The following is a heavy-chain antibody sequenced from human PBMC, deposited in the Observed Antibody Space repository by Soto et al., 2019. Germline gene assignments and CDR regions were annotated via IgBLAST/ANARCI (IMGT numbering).Heavy chain of an antibody. CDR2: ISRSGDTV. Sequence: EVLLVESGGGLVQPGGSLRLTCAASGFTFSSYSMNWIRQAPGKGLEWVSYISRSGDTVYHADSVRGRFTISRDNVKNSLYLQMNSLRAEDTALYYCTRAAAEEGGLASGSWGQGTLGTVSS. J-gene: IGHJ5*02. CDR3: TRAAAEEGGLASGS. V-gene: IGHV3-48*01. CDR1: GFTFSSYS. D-gene: IGHD6-25*01.